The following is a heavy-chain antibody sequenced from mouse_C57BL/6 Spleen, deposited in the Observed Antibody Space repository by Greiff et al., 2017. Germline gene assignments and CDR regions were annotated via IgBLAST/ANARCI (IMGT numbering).Heavy chain of an antibody. Sequence: VQLQQPGAELVKPGASVKLSCKASGYTFTSYWMHWVKQRPGQGLEWIGMIHPNSGSTNYNEKFKSKATLTVDKSSSTAYMQLSSLTSEDSAVYYCAREEITTVVAKDFDYWGQGTTLTVSS. CDR3: AREEITTVVAKDFDY. CDR2: IHPNSGST. J-gene: IGHJ2*01. D-gene: IGHD1-1*01. V-gene: IGHV1-64*01. CDR1: GYTFTSYW.